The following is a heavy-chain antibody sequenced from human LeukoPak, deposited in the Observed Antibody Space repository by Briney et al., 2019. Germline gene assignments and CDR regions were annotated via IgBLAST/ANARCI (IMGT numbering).Heavy chain of an antibody. J-gene: IGHJ3*02. V-gene: IGHV3-21*01. CDR2: ISSSSSYI. D-gene: IGHD6-6*01. CDR3: ARTGAARQGNDAFDI. CDR1: GFTFDDYA. Sequence: PGRSLRLSCAASGFTFDDYAMHWVRQAPGKGLEWVSSISSSSSYIYYADSVKGRFTISRDNAKNSLYLQMNSLRAEDTAVYYCARTGAARQGNDAFDIWGQGTMVTVSS.